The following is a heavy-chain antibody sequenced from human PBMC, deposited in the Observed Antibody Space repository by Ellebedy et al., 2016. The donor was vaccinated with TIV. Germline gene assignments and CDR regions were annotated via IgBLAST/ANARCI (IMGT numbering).Heavy chain of an antibody. J-gene: IGHJ5*02. CDR3: AKRDGDWGS. CDR1: GYFFNSHW. CDR2: IYPADSDT. Sequence: KVSXXASGYFFNSHWIGWVRQMPGKGLEWMGIIYPADSDTRYSTSFEGQVTISVDKSITTAYLQWNSLKASDTAMYYCAKRDGDWGSWGQGTLVTVSS. D-gene: IGHD2-21*01. V-gene: IGHV5-51*01.